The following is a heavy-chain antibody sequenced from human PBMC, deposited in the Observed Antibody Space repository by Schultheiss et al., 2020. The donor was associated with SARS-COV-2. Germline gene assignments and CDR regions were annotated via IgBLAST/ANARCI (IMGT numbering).Heavy chain of an antibody. Sequence: GGSLRLSCAVSGFIFSNYWMHWVRQAPGKGLVWVSRINSDGSSTYYADSVKGRFTISRDNSKNTLYLQMNSLRAEDTAVYYCARDLAAAGTDFDYWGQGTLVTVSS. CDR2: INSDGSST. CDR1: GFIFSNYW. D-gene: IGHD6-13*01. J-gene: IGHJ4*02. CDR3: ARDLAAAGTDFDY. V-gene: IGHV3-74*01.